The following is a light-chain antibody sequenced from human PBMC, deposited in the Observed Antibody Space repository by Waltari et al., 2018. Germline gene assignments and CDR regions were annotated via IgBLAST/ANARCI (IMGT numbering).Light chain of an antibody. CDR3: HSRDSSGDVL. J-gene: IGLJ2*01. CDR2: GKN. Sequence: QTVRITCQGDSLRTYYVSWFHQKPGQAPALVIYGKNNRPSGIPDRFSASSSGSTASLTIIGAQAEDEADYYCHSRDSSGDVLIGGGTKLTVV. CDR1: SLRTYY. V-gene: IGLV3-19*01.